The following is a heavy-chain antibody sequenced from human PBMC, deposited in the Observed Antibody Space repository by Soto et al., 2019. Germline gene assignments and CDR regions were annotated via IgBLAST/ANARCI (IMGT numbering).Heavy chain of an antibody. CDR2: ISYDGSNK. D-gene: IGHD3-3*01. J-gene: IGHJ6*02. Sequence: GGSLRLSCAASGFTFSSYGMHWVRQAPGKGLEWVAVISYDGSNKYYADSVKGRFTISRDNSKNTLYLQMNSLRAEDTALYYCAKGRFARETPYYYYGMDVWGQGTTVTVSS. CDR3: AKGRFARETPYYYYGMDV. CDR1: GFTFSSYG. V-gene: IGHV3-30*18.